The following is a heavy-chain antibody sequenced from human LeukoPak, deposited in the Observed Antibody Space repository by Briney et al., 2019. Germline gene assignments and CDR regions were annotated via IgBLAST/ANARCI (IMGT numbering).Heavy chain of an antibody. J-gene: IGHJ5*02. D-gene: IGHD6-19*01. Sequence: SETLSLTCTVSGGSMNSYYWSWIRQPPGKGLEWIGYIYYSGSTNYNPSLKSRVTISVDTSKNQFSLKLSSVTAADTAVYYCATDRSSGWYWFDPWGQGTLVTVSS. CDR1: GGSMNSYY. CDR2: IYYSGST. V-gene: IGHV4-59*01. CDR3: ATDRSSGWYWFDP.